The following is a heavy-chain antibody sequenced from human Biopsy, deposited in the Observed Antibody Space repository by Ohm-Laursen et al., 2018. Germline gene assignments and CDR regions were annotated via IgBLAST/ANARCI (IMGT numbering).Heavy chain of an antibody. CDR2: ARNKANSYLI. J-gene: IGHJ4*02. CDR1: GFTFTDHY. CDR3: VRGANGFDY. D-gene: IGHD1-1*01. Sequence: SLRLSCSASGFTFTDHYMDWVRQPPGRGLEWVGRARNKANSYLIEYAASLRGRFTISRDDSKSSLYLQMNSVSTEDTAVYYCVRGANGFDYWGQGTLVTVSS. V-gene: IGHV3-72*01.